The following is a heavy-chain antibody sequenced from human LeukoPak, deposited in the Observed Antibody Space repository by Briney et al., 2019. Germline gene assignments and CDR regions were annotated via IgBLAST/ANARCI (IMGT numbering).Heavy chain of an antibody. CDR3: ARGSWQGRRRYYFDY. Sequence: SQTLSLTCTVSGGSISSGDYYWSWIRQPPGKGLEWIGYIYYSGSTYYNPSLKSRVTISVDTSKNQFSLKLSSVTAADTAVYYCARGSWQGRRRYYFDYWGQGTLVTVSS. CDR1: GGSISSGDYY. J-gene: IGHJ4*02. D-gene: IGHD4-17*01. CDR2: IYYSGST. V-gene: IGHV4-30-4*01.